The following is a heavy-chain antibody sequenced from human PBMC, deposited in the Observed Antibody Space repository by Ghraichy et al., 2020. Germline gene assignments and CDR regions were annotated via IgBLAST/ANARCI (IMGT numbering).Heavy chain of an antibody. CDR3: ARGRGRFLEWPRTTYYYYMDV. J-gene: IGHJ6*03. Sequence: ETLSLTCAASGFTFSSYWMSWVRQAPGKGLEWVANIKQDGSEKYYVNSVKGRFTISRDNAKNSLYLQMNSLRAEDTAVYYCARGRGRFLEWPRTTYYYYMDVWGKGTTVTVSS. CDR2: IKQDGSEK. V-gene: IGHV3-7*04. D-gene: IGHD3-3*01. CDR1: GFTFSSYW.